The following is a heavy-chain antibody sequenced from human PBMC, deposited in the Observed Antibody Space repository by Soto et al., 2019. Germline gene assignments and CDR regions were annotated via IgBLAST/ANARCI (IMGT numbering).Heavy chain of an antibody. CDR1: GFTFSSYW. J-gene: IGHJ4*02. D-gene: IGHD2-2*02. Sequence: GGSLRLSCAASGFTFSSYWMSWVRQAPGKGLEWVANMRQDGSEKYYVDSVKGRFTISRDNAKNSLYLQMNSLRAEDTAVYYCARILCSSTSCYTFDYWGQGTLATVSS. CDR3: ARILCSSTSCYTFDY. CDR2: MRQDGSEK. V-gene: IGHV3-7*03.